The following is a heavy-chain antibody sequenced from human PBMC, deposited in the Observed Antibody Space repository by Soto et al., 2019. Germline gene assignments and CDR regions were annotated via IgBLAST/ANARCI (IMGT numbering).Heavy chain of an antibody. CDR2: ISYDGSNK. D-gene: IGHD5-18*01. V-gene: IGHV3-30-3*01. CDR3: ARVTAARGYSYGFDY. Sequence: QVQLVESGGGVVQPGRSLRLSCAASGFTFSDYAMHWVRQAPGKGLEWVALISYDGSNKYYADSVKGRFTISRDISKNTLYLQMNGLRAEDTAVYYCARVTAARGYSYGFDYWGQGTLVTVSS. CDR1: GFTFSDYA. J-gene: IGHJ4*02.